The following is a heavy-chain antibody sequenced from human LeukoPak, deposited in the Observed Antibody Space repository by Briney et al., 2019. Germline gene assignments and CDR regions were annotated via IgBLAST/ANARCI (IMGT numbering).Heavy chain of an antibody. V-gene: IGHV3-30*02. J-gene: IGHJ6*03. CDR3: SLSWEPYYYMDV. Sequence: GGSLRLSCVASGFTFSSYGMHWVRQAPGKGLEWVAFIRYDGSNKYYADSVKGRFTISRDNSKNTLYLQMNSLRAEDTAVYYCSLSWEPYYYMDVWGKGTTVTISS. CDR2: IRYDGSNK. CDR1: GFTFSSYG. D-gene: IGHD6-13*01.